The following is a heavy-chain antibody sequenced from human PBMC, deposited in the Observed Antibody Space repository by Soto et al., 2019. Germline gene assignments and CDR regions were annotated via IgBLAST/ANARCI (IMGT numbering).Heavy chain of an antibody. Sequence: PGGSLRLSCAASGFTFSSYWMSWVRQAPGKGLEWVANIKQDGSEKYYVDSVKGRFTISRDNAKNSLYLQMNSLRAEDTAVYYCARDGSSSFGSFDYWGQGTLVTVSS. J-gene: IGHJ4*02. V-gene: IGHV3-7*01. D-gene: IGHD6-6*01. CDR2: IKQDGSEK. CDR3: ARDGSSSFGSFDY. CDR1: GFTFSSYW.